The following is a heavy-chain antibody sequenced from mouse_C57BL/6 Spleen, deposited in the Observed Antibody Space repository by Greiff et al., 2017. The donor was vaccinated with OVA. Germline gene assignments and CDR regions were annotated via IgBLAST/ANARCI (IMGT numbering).Heavy chain of an antibody. CDR3: ARWDGSSFFDY. V-gene: IGHV1-82*01. D-gene: IGHD1-1*01. CDR2: IYPGDGDT. CDR1: GYAFSSSW. J-gene: IGHJ2*01. Sequence: VQLVESGPELVKPGASVKISCKASGYAFSSSWMNWVKQRPGKGLEWIGRIYPGDGDTNYNGKFKGKATLTADKSSSTAYMQLSSLTSEDSAVYFCARWDGSSFFDYWGQGTTLTVSS.